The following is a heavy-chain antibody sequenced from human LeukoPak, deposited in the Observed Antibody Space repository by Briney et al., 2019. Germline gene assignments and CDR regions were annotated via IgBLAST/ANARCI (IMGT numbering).Heavy chain of an antibody. Sequence: ASVKVSCKASGYSFTGYYIYWVRQAPGQGREWMGWINTNSGGTNYAQKIQGRVTMTREPSNFPAYMELSRLRSDDPAVVCGARAACTGGTYNFDYWGQGTLVTVSS. D-gene: IGHD2-8*02. CDR3: ARAACTGGTYNFDY. CDR2: INTNSGGT. V-gene: IGHV1-2*02. CDR1: GYSFTGYY. J-gene: IGHJ4*02.